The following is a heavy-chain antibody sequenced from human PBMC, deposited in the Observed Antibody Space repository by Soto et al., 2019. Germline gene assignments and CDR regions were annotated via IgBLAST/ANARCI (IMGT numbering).Heavy chain of an antibody. J-gene: IGHJ6*02. CDR2: IYHSGST. Sequence: SETLSLTCAVSGGSISSGGYSWSWIRQPPGKGLEWIGYIYHSGSTYYNPSFQGQVTISADKSISTAYLQWSSLKASDTAMYYCARRVHSNSPGGGLDVWGQGTTVTVS. CDR1: GGSISSGGYS. D-gene: IGHD2-2*01. V-gene: IGHV4-30-2*01. CDR3: ARRVHSNSPGGGLDV.